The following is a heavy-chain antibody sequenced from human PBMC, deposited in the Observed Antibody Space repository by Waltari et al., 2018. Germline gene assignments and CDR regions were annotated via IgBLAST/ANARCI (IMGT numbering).Heavy chain of an antibody. CDR1: GYTFSSYI. CDR2: ISSSSSTI. J-gene: IGHJ1*01. Sequence: EVQLVESGGGLVQPGGSLRLYCAALGYTFSSYIMNWVRQAPGKGLEWVSYISSSSSTIYYADSVKGRFTISRDNAKNSLYLQMNSLRAEDTAVYYCARDSNKKYFQHWGQGTLVTVSS. CDR3: ARDSNKKYFQH. V-gene: IGHV3-48*01. D-gene: IGHD4-4*01.